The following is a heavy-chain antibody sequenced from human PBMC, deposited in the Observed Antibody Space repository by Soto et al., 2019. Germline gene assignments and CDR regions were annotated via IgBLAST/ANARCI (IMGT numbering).Heavy chain of an antibody. J-gene: IGHJ3*02. CDR3: AKDSLRTPHYYDSSGYYFVFNAFDI. CDR1: GFTFDDYA. CDR2: ISWNSGSI. Sequence: PGGSLRLSCAASGFTFDDYAMHWVRQAPGKGLEWVSGISWNSGSIGYADSVKGRFTISRDNAKNSLYLQMNSLGAEDTALYYCAKDSLRTPHYYDSSGYYFVFNAFDIWGQGTMVTVSS. V-gene: IGHV3-9*01. D-gene: IGHD3-22*01.